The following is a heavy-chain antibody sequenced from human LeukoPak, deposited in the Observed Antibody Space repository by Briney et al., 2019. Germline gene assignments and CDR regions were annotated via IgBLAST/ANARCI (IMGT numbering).Heavy chain of an antibody. D-gene: IGHD3-22*01. CDR2: IWYDGSNK. J-gene: IGHJ4*02. Sequence: GGSLRLSCAASGFTFSSYGMHWVCQAPGKGLEWVAVIWYDGSNKYYADSVKGRFTISRDNSKNTLYLQMNSLRAEDTAVYYCAREIETYYYDSSGYSQTGYFDYWGQGTLVTVSS. CDR1: GFTFSSYG. CDR3: AREIETYYYDSSGYSQTGYFDY. V-gene: IGHV3-33*01.